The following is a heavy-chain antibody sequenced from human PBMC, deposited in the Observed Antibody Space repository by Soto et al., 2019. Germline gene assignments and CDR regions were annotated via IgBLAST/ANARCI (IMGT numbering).Heavy chain of an antibody. Sequence: QVQLVQSGAEVKKPGSSVKVSCKTSGGPFNNHAINWVRQAPGQGLEWVGLVIPTLATADYAQKFQGRATMTADEVPKPAYMELGSLRSHGTGVDYCASDCGELDAFDTWGRRTLVTVSS. J-gene: IGHJ3*02. D-gene: IGHD4-17*01. CDR1: GGPFNNHA. CDR2: VIPTLATA. V-gene: IGHV1-69*01. CDR3: ASDCGELDAFDT.